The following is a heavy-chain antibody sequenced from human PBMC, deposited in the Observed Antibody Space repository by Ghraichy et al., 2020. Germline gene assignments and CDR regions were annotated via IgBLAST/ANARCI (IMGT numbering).Heavy chain of an antibody. J-gene: IGHJ4*02. V-gene: IGHV1-18*01. CDR2: ISAYNGNT. D-gene: IGHD5-18*01. CDR3: AFRLSGYSYGEIFDY. CDR1: GYTFTSYG. Sequence: ASVKVSCKASGYTFTSYGISWVRQAPGQGLEWMGWISAYNGNTNYAQKLQGRVTMTTDTSTSTAYMELRSLRSDDTAVYYCAFRLSGYSYGEIFDYWGQGTLVTVSS.